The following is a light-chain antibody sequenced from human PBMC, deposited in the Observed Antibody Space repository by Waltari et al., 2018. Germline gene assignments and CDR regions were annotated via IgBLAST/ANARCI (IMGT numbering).Light chain of an antibody. J-gene: IGKJ4*01. CDR1: QNIKIY. V-gene: IGKV3-11*01. Sequence: EIVLTQSPATMSLSTVERATLPCRASQNIKIYLSWYQQRHGQAPRLLIYDASKRATGVPGRFSGSGFGTDFTLTISGLEPEDSAVYFCQQRWSGGTFGAGTKVEI. CDR3: QQRWSGGT. CDR2: DAS.